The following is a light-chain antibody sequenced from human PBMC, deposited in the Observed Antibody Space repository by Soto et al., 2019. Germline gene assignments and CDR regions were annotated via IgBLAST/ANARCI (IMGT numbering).Light chain of an antibody. V-gene: IGLV2-14*03. Sequence: QSALTQPASVSGSPGQSITISCTGTSSDIGGYNYVSWYQHHPGKAPKLMIFDVSNRPSGVSNRFSGSKSGNTASLTISGLQPDDEADYCCSSYTTSNTRQIVFGTGTEVTVL. J-gene: IGLJ1*01. CDR1: SSDIGGYNY. CDR2: DVS. CDR3: SSYTTSNTRQIV.